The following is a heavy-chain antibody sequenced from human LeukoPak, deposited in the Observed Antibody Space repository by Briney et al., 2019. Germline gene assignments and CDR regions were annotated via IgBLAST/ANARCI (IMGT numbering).Heavy chain of an antibody. CDR2: IYTTGST. CDR1: GDSISRGSHY. J-gene: IGHJ4*02. D-gene: IGHD2-2*01. Sequence: SQTLSLTCIVSGDSISRGSHYWSWTRQPAGKGLEWIGRIYTTGSTDYNPSLESRVTISVDTSRNQLSLRVNSVTAADTAVYYCARGTGSDFESWGQGTLVTVSS. V-gene: IGHV4-61*02. CDR3: ARGTGSDFES.